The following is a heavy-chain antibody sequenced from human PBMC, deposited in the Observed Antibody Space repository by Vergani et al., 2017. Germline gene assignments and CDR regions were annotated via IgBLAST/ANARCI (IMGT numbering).Heavy chain of an antibody. V-gene: IGHV1-2*02. D-gene: IGHD2-2*01. CDR2: INPNSGGT. J-gene: IGHJ4*02. CDR1: GYTFTDYF. CDR3: ARVGTSSNRDYFDY. Sequence: QVQLVQSGAEVKKPGASVKVSCKASGYTFTDYFMHWVRQAPGQGLEWMGWINPNSGGTNYAQKFQGRVTMTRDTYISTAYMELSNLGSDDTAVYCSARVGTSSNRDYFDYWGQGTLVTVSS.